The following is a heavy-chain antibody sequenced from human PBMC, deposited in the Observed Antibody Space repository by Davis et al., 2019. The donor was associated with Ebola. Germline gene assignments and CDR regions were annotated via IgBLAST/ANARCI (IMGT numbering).Heavy chain of an antibody. V-gene: IGHV5-10-1*01. CDR3: ATGGGYCSSTSCYRI. CDR2: IDPSDSYT. D-gene: IGHD2-2*01. J-gene: IGHJ4*02. Sequence: GESLKISCKGSGFSFSTFWINWVRQVPGKGLEWLGRIDPSDSYTNYNPSFEGHVSMSADKSISTVYLQWSSLKASDTAIYYCATGGGYCSSTSCYRIWGQGTLVTVSS. CDR1: GFSFSTFW.